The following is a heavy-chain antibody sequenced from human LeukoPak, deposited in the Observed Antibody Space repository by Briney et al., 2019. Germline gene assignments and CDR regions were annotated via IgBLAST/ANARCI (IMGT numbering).Heavy chain of an antibody. CDR3: ARDNGYNYWFDY. CDR2: IYYSGST. CDR1: GGSISSGDYY. D-gene: IGHD5-24*01. V-gene: IGHV4-30-4*01. Sequence: SETLSLTCTVSGGSISSGDYYWSWIRQPPGEGLEWIGYIYYSGSTYYNPSLKSRVTISVDTSKNQFSLKLSSVTAADTAVYYCARDNGYNYWFDYWGQGTLVTVSS. J-gene: IGHJ4*02.